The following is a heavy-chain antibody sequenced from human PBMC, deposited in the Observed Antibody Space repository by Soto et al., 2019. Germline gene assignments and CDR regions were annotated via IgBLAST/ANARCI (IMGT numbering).Heavy chain of an antibody. Sequence: ASVKVSCKASGGTFSSYAISWVRQAPGQGLEWMGGIIPIFGTANYAQKFQGWVTMTRDTSISTAYMELSRLRSDDTAVYYCARGYRDSSGYVYWGQGTLVTVSS. CDR3: ARGYRDSSGYVY. D-gene: IGHD3-22*01. J-gene: IGHJ4*02. CDR1: GGTFSSYA. CDR2: IIPIFGTA. V-gene: IGHV1-69*05.